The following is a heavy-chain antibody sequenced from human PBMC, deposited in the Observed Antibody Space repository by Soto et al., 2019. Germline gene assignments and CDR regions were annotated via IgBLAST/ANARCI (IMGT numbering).Heavy chain of an antibody. CDR3: AREYTYGSNFFDC. CDR2: ISHSGST. Sequence: QVQLQESGPGLVKPSQTLSLTCTVSGGSISSAAYYWSWIRQHPGKGLEWIGYISHSGSTYYTPSLKSRVIISVDTSKNQFSLSLTSVTAADTAVYYSAREYTYGSNFFDCWGQGARVTVSS. CDR1: GGSISSAAYY. J-gene: IGHJ4*02. V-gene: IGHV4-31*03. D-gene: IGHD2-2*02.